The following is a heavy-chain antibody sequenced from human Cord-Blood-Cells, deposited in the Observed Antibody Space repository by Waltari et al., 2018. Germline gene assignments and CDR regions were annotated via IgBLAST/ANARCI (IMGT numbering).Heavy chain of an antibody. J-gene: IGHJ6*02. CDR2: INAGNGNT. Sequence: QVQLVQSGAEVKKPGASVKVSCKASGYTFTSYAMHWVRQAPGQRLEWMGWINAGNGNTKYSQKFQGRVTITRDTSASTAYMELSSLRSEDTAVYYCARDLNPSVVVIAPYGMDVWGQGTTVTVSS. V-gene: IGHV1-3*01. CDR1: GYTFTSYA. CDR3: ARDLNPSVVVIAPYGMDV. D-gene: IGHD2-21*01.